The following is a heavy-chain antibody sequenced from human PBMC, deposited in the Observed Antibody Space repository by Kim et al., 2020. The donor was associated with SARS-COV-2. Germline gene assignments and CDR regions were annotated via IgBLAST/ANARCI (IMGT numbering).Heavy chain of an antibody. D-gene: IGHD2-21*02. CDR3: ARDLGGDWVY. V-gene: IGHV3-30*04. CDR2: ISYDGSNK. J-gene: IGHJ4*02. Sequence: GGSLRLSCAASGFTFSSYAMHWVRQAPGKGLEWVAVISYDGSNKYYADSVKGRFTISRDNSKNTLYLQMNSLRAEDTAVYYCARDLGGDWVYWGQGTLVTVSS. CDR1: GFTFSSYA.